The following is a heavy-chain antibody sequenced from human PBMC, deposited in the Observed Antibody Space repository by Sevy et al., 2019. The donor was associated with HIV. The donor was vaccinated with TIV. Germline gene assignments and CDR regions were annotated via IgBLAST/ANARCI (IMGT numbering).Heavy chain of an antibody. Sequence: GGSLRLSCAVSGFTFSSYWMSWVRQAPGKGLEWVANIKQDGGAQYYVDSVKGRFAISRDNAKNSLFLQMNSLRVEDTAVYYCARSTNSAALEYWGQGTPVTVSS. CDR3: ARSTNSAALEY. V-gene: IGHV3-7*01. CDR1: GFTFSSYW. CDR2: IKQDGGAQ. J-gene: IGHJ4*02. D-gene: IGHD2-2*01.